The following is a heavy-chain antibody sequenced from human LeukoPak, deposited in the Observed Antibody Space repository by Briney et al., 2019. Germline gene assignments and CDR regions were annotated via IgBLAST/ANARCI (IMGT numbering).Heavy chain of an antibody. V-gene: IGHV2-5*01. Sequence: SGPTRVNPTQTLTLTCTFSGFSLSTSGVGVGWIRQPPGKALEWLALIYWNDDKRYSPSLKSRLTITKDTSKNQVVLTMTNMDPVDTATYYCAHGYSSSWYGGYYYYGMDVWGQGTTVTVSS. CDR2: IYWNDDK. D-gene: IGHD6-13*01. J-gene: IGHJ6*02. CDR3: AHGYSSSWYGGYYYYGMDV. CDR1: GFSLSTSGVG.